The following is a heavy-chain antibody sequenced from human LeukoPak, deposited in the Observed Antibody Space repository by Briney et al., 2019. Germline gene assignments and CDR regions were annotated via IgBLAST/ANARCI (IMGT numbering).Heavy chain of an antibody. CDR3: ARGPQWLARLDY. D-gene: IGHD6-19*01. V-gene: IGHV1-18*01. CDR2: ISAYNGNT. CDR1: GYTFTSYG. Sequence: GASVKVSCKASGYTFTSYGISWVQQAPGQGLEWMGWISAYNGNTNYAQKFQGRVTMTRDTSISTAYMELSRLRSDDTAVYYCARGPQWLARLDYWGQGTLVTVSS. J-gene: IGHJ4*02.